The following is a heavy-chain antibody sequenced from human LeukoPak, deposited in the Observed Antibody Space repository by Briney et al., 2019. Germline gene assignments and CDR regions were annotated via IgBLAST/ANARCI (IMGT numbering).Heavy chain of an antibody. D-gene: IGHD5-18*01. Sequence: NPSETLSLTCTVSGGSISSSSYYWGWIRQPPGKGLEWIGSIYYSGSTYYNPSLKSRVTISVDTSKNQFSLKLSSVTAADTAVYYCARAFADTAMDHSLFDYWGQGTLVTVSS. V-gene: IGHV4-39*07. CDR3: ARAFADTAMDHSLFDY. CDR1: GGSISSSSYY. J-gene: IGHJ4*02. CDR2: IYYSGST.